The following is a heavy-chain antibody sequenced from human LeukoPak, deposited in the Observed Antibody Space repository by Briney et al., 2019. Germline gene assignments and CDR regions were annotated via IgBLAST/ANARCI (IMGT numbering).Heavy chain of an antibody. CDR2: IYHSGST. J-gene: IGHJ3*02. V-gene: IGHV4-39*01. D-gene: IGHD5-12*01. Sequence: PSETLSLTCTVSGGSISSSSYYWGWIRQPPGKGLEWIGSIYHSGSTYYNPSLKSRVTISVDTSKNQFSLKLSSVTAADTAVYYCARDQTWAGYDAFDIWGQGTMVTVSS. CDR3: ARDQTWAGYDAFDI. CDR1: GGSISSSSYY.